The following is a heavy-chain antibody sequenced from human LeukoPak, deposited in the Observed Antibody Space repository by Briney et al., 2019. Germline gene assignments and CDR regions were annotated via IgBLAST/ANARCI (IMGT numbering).Heavy chain of an antibody. CDR2: AYYSGST. CDR3: ARQHYYESFFDY. V-gene: IGHV4-39*07. CDR1: GGSISSSSYY. Sequence: PSETLSLTCTVSGGSISSSSYYWGWIRQPPGKGLEWMGSAYYSGSTYYNPSLKSRVSISVDTSKNQFSLNVSSVTAADTAVYFCARQHYYESFFDYWGQGILVTVSS. J-gene: IGHJ4*02. D-gene: IGHD3-22*01.